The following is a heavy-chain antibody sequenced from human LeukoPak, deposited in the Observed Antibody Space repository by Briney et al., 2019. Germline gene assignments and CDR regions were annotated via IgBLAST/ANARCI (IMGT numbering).Heavy chain of an antibody. CDR1: GFSFSSYG. J-gene: IGHJ6*03. D-gene: IGHD3-16*01. CDR3: AKAPRFGDHATEYYYYYMHV. Sequence: GGSLRLSCAASGFSFSSYGMSWVRQAPGTGLVWVSAISASGGITYYTDSVKGRFTISRDNSKNTLYLQMNSLRVEDTAVYYCAKAPRFGDHATEYYYYYMHVWGKGTTVTVSS. CDR2: ISASGGIT. V-gene: IGHV3-23*01.